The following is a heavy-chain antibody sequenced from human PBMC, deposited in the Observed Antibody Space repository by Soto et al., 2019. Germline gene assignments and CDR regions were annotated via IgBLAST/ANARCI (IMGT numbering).Heavy chain of an antibody. J-gene: IGHJ6*02. CDR3: ARGHIVLMVYALNHGMDV. CDR2: INPSGGST. CDR1: GYTFTSYY. D-gene: IGHD2-8*01. V-gene: IGHV1-46*01. Sequence: SVKVSCKASGYTFTSYYMHWVRQAPVQGLEWMGIINPSGGSTSYAQKFQGRVTMTRDTSTSTVYMELSSLRSEDTAVYYCARGHIVLMVYALNHGMDVWGQGTTVTVSS.